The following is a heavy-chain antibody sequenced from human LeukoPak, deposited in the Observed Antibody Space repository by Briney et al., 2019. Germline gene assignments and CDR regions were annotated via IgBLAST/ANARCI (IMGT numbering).Heavy chain of an antibody. J-gene: IGHJ4*02. Sequence: GGSLRLSCAASGFTFSSSGMHWVRQAPGKGLEWVAVIRSGGSHKYYADSVKGRFTISRDNSKNTLFLQMNSLRAEDTAVYYCAKEASRGSSFAYTPIEKPYYLDYWGQGTLVTVSS. CDR2: IRSGGSHK. CDR1: GFTFSSSG. V-gene: IGHV3-30*02. D-gene: IGHD3-16*01. CDR3: AKEASRGSSFAYTPIEKPYYLDY.